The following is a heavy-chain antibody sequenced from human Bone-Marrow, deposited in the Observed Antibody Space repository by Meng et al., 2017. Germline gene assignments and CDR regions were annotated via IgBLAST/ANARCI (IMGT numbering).Heavy chain of an antibody. CDR2: MNPNSGNT. D-gene: IGHD3-22*01. CDR1: GYTFISYD. Sequence: ASVKVSCKASGYTFISYDINWVRQATGQGLEWMGWMNPNSGNTGYAQKFQGRVTITRNTSISTAYMELSSLRSEDTAVYYCARVPRKAYYDSSGYYSDYWGQGTLVTVSS. CDR3: ARVPRKAYYDSSGYYSDY. V-gene: IGHV1-8*03. J-gene: IGHJ4*02.